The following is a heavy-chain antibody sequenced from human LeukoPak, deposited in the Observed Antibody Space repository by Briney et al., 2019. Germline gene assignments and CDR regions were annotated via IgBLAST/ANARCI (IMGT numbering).Heavy chain of an antibody. D-gene: IGHD5-18*01. V-gene: IGHV3-7*05. Sequence: GGSLRLSCAASGFTFSRYWMSWVRQAPGRGLEWVANIKQDGSEIYYAVSVKGRFSISRDNAKSSLYLQANSLRAEDTAVYYCAREGYRDTSVDYWAREPWSPSPQ. CDR1: GFTFSRYW. J-gene: IGHJ4*02. CDR3: AREGYRDTSVDY. CDR2: IKQDGSEI.